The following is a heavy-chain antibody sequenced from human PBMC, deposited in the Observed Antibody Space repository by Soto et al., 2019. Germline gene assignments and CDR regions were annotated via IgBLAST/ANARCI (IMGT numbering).Heavy chain of an antibody. D-gene: IGHD1-1*01. CDR3: ARDQLEVNWCHT. Sequence: QLQLQESGSGLVRPSQTLSLTCAVSGGSISSGGYSWNWIRQPPGKGLVWIGYIYHSGSTLYNPSLKSRLAISEDKSKNQFSLKLRSVTAAGTAVYYCARDQLEVNWCHTCGQRTLVTVSS. CDR1: GGSISSGGYS. CDR2: IYHSGST. J-gene: IGHJ5*02. V-gene: IGHV4-30-2*01.